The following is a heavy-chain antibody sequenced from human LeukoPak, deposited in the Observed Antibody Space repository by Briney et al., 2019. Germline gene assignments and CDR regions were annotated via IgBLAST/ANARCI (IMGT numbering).Heavy chain of an antibody. CDR1: GFTFSNYA. J-gene: IGHJ4*02. D-gene: IGHD2-2*03. V-gene: IGHV3-23*01. CDR2: ISASGGST. Sequence: GGSLRLSCAASGFTFSNYAMSWVRQAPGKGLEWVSGISASGGSTYYADSVKGRFTSSRDNSKNTLYLQMTSLRAEDTAVYYCAKDGGYCSSTSCSLDYWGQGTLVTVSS. CDR3: AKDGGYCSSTSCSLDY.